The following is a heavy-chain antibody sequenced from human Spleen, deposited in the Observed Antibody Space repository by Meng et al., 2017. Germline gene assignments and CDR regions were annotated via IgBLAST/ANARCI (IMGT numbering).Heavy chain of an antibody. CDR1: GFTFSSYA. V-gene: IGHV3-23*01. CDR2: ISGSGGST. J-gene: IGHJ4*02. Sequence: GESLKISCAASGFTFSSYAMSWVRQAPGKGLEWVSAISGSGGSTYYADSVKGRFTISRDSARNTLYLDMDGLTIEDTALYYCAREGTDYFGSGSYPDYWGQGALVTVSS. D-gene: IGHD3-10*01. CDR3: AREGTDYFGSGSYPDY.